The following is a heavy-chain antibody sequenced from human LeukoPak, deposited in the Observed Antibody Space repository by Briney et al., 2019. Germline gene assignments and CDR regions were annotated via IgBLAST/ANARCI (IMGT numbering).Heavy chain of an antibody. Sequence: AASVKVSCKASGYTFTGYYMHWVRQAPGQGREWMGWINPNSGGTNYAQKFQGRVTMTRDTSISTAYMELSRLRSDDAAVYYCARPPFLRGYSYGFWGQGTLVTVSS. CDR2: INPNSGGT. CDR3: ARPPFLRGYSYGF. CDR1: GYTFTGYY. D-gene: IGHD5-18*01. V-gene: IGHV1-2*02. J-gene: IGHJ4*02.